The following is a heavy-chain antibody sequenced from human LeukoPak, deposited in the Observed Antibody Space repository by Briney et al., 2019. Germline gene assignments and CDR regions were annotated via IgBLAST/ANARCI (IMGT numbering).Heavy chain of an antibody. CDR3: ASRLGYCSDGSCYSPNY. Sequence: SVTVSCKASVYTFTSYDINWVRQATGQELEGMGWMNHNSGNTGYAQKFQGRVAMTRNSSISTAYMELSSLRSEDTAVYYCASRLGYCSDGSCYSPNYWGQGTLVTVSS. CDR1: VYTFTSYD. J-gene: IGHJ4*02. V-gene: IGHV1-8*01. CDR2: MNHNSGNT. D-gene: IGHD2-15*01.